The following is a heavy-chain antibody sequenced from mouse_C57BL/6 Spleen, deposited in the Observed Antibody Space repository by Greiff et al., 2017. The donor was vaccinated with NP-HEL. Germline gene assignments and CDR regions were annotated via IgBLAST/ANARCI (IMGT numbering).Heavy chain of an antibody. D-gene: IGHD1-1*01. V-gene: IGHV14-4*01. Sequence: EVQLQQSGAELVRPGASVKLSCTASGFNIKDDYMHWVKQRPEQGLEWIGWIDPENGDTEYASKFQGKATITADTSSNTAYLQLSSLTSEDTAVYYCTTRYYGTWGQGTLVTVSA. J-gene: IGHJ3*01. CDR1: GFNIKDDY. CDR3: TTRYYGT. CDR2: IDPENGDT.